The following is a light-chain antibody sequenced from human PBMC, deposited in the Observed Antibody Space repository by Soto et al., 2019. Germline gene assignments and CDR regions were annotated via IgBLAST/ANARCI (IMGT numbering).Light chain of an antibody. CDR1: QSVSSSY. CDR3: QQYRSSSYT. J-gene: IGKJ2*01. V-gene: IGKV3-20*01. CDR2: GAS. Sequence: EIVLTQSPGTLSLSPGERATLSCRASQSVSSSYLAWYQQKPGQAPRLLIYGASSRATGIPDRFRGSGSGTDFTLTISRLEPEDFAVYYCQQYRSSSYTFGQGTTLEIK.